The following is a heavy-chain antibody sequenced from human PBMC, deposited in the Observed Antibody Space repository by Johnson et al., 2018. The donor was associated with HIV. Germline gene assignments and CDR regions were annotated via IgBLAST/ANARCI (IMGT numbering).Heavy chain of an antibody. Sequence: VQLVESGGVVVQPGGSLRLSCAASGFTFDDYTMHWVRQAPGKGLEWVSLISWDGGSTYYADSVKGRFTISRDNSKNTLPLQMNSLRAEDTAVYYCARESLLITPRRDDAFDIWGQGTMVTVSS. J-gene: IGHJ3*02. CDR2: ISWDGGST. CDR1: GFTFDDYT. D-gene: IGHD6-6*01. V-gene: IGHV3-43*01. CDR3: ARESLLITPRRDDAFDI.